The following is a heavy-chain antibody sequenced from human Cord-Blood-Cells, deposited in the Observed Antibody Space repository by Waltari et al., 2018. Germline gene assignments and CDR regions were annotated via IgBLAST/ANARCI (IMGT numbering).Heavy chain of an antibody. CDR1: GFTFSGSA. J-gene: IGHJ4*02. D-gene: IGHD6-6*01. CDR3: TRQRSSSSDY. CDR2: MGTKANRYGT. V-gene: IGHV3-73*02. Sequence: EVQLVESGGGLVQPGGSLKLSCAASGFTFSGSAMHWVRQASGQGLEWVGRMGTKANRYGTEYAASVNSKFTITRDNKKNTAYMQKSSLTTEDTAVDYCTRQRSSSSDYWCQGNLVTVSS.